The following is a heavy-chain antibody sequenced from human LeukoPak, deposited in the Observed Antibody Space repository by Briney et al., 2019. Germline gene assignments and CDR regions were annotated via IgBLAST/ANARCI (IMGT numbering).Heavy chain of an antibody. D-gene: IGHD2-15*01. CDR1: GYSFTSYW. CDR3: VLGYCSGGSCYQFDY. CDR2: IYPGDSDT. V-gene: IGHV5-51*01. J-gene: IGHJ4*02. Sequence: GESLKISCKGSGYSFTSYWIGWVRQMPGKGLEWIGIIYPGDSDTRYSPSFQGQVTISADKSISTAYLQWSSLKASDTAMYYCVLGYCSGGSCYQFDYWGQGTLVTVSS.